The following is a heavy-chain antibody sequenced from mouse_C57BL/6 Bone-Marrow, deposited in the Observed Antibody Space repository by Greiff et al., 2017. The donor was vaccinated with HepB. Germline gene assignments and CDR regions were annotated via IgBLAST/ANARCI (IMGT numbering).Heavy chain of an antibody. CDR3: TSTHMDY. D-gene: IGHD2-1*01. Sequence: VQLQQSGAELVRPGASVKLSCTASGFNIKDDYMHWVKQRPEQGLEWIGWIDPENGDTEYASKFQGKATITADTSSNTAYLQLSSLTSEDTAVYYCTSTHMDYWGQGTSVTVSS. V-gene: IGHV14-4*01. CDR1: GFNIKDDY. J-gene: IGHJ4*01. CDR2: IDPENGDT.